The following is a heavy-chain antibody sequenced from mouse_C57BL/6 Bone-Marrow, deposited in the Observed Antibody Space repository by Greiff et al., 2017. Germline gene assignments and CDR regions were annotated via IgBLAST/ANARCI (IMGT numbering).Heavy chain of an antibody. D-gene: IGHD1-1*01. J-gene: IGHJ4*01. CDR2: ISSGSITI. CDR1: GFTFSDYG. Sequence: EVKLMESGGGLVKPGGSLKLSCAASGFTFSDYGMHWVRQAPEKGLEWVAYISSGSITIYYADTVKGRFTMARDNAKNTLFLQMTSLRSEDTAMYYCARSYYGSSYDAMDYGGQGTSVTVSS. V-gene: IGHV5-17*01. CDR3: ARSYYGSSYDAMDY.